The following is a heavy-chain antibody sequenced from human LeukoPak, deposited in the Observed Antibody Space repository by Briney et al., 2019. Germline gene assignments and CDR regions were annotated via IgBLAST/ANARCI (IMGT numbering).Heavy chain of an antibody. J-gene: IGHJ4*02. CDR3: ARAWAGGTDFDY. CDR1: GGTFTSYA. D-gene: IGHD3/OR15-3a*01. V-gene: IGHV1-69*01. CDR2: ITPLFGTT. Sequence: SVKVSCKASGGTFTSYAISWVRQAPGQGLEWMGGITPLFGTTDYAQKFQGRVTFTADESTSTAYMELSSLRSEDTAVYYCARAWAGGTDFDYWGQGTLVTVSS.